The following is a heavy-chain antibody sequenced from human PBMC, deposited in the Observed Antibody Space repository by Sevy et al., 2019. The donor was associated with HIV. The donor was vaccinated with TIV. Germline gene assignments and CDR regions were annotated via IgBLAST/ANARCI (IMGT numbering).Heavy chain of an antibody. V-gene: IGHV3-30*02. CDR2: IRYDGSNK. CDR1: GFTFSSYG. CDR3: AKEYSYGYYFDY. D-gene: IGHD5-18*01. Sequence: GGSLRLSCAASGFTFSSYGMHWVRQAPGKGLEWVTFIRYDGSNKYYADSVKGRFTISRDNSKNTLYLQMNSLRAEDTAVYYCAKEYSYGYYFDYWGQGTLVTVSS. J-gene: IGHJ4*02.